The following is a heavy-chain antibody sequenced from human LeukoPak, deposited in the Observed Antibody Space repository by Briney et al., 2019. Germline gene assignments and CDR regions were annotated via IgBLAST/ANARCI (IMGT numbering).Heavy chain of an antibody. Sequence: PGGPLRLSCAASGFTFNTYSMNWVRQAPGKGLEWVSSISVDSNYLYYVDSPRRRFTVSRDNTKNSLYLQMNSLRAEDTAVYYCVRVHCSGGGCYQRNDGLEIWGQGTMVTVSS. V-gene: IGHV3-21*01. D-gene: IGHD2-15*01. CDR3: VRVHCSGGGCYQRNDGLEI. CDR1: GFTFNTYS. CDR2: ISVDSNYL. J-gene: IGHJ3*02.